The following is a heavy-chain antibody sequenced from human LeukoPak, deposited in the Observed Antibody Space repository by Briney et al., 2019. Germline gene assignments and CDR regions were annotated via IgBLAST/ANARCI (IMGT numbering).Heavy chain of an antibody. D-gene: IGHD1-1*01. Sequence: GGSLRLSCAGSGFTFTTYGIHGVRQAPGKELKELEWVAFIQCDGSKYYADSVKGRFTISRDNSKNTMYLQMNSLRAEDTAVYCANDCVGYGFDYWGQGTLVTVSS. V-gene: IGHV3-30*02. CDR1: GFTFTTYG. CDR2: IQCDGSK. J-gene: IGHJ4*02. CDR3: NDCVGYGFDY.